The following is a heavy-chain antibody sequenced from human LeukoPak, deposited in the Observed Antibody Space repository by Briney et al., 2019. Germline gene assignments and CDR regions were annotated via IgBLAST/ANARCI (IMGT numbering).Heavy chain of an antibody. Sequence: GASVKVSCKASGYTFTGYYMHWVRQAPGQGLEWMGWINANRGGTNYAQKFQGRVTMTRDTSISTAYMELSRLRSDDTAVYYCARIYCSSTSCYYFDYWGQGTLVTVPS. CDR3: ARIYCSSTSCYYFDY. D-gene: IGHD2-2*01. CDR2: INANRGGT. CDR1: GYTFTGYY. V-gene: IGHV1-2*02. J-gene: IGHJ4*02.